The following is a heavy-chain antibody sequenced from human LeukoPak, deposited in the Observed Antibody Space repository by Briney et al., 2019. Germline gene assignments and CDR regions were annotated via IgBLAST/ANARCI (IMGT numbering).Heavy chain of an antibody. V-gene: IGHV4-34*01. Sequence: PSETLSLTCAVNGGSFSGYYWSWIRQPPGKGLEWIGEITHSGSTNYNPSLKSRVTISVDTSKNQFSLKLSSVTAADTAVYYCARGPNYYGSGSTLGFDYWGQGTLVTVSS. CDR3: ARGPNYYGSGSTLGFDY. CDR2: ITHSGST. D-gene: IGHD3-10*01. CDR1: GGSFSGYY. J-gene: IGHJ4*02.